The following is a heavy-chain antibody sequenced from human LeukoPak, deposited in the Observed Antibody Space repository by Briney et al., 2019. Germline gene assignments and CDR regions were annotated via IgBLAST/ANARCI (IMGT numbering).Heavy chain of an antibody. J-gene: IGHJ3*02. D-gene: IGHD1-20*01. V-gene: IGHV1-18*01. Sequence: ASVKVSCKASGYTFTNYAIIWVRQAPGQGLEWMAYISAYNGKTEYAQKIQGRVTLTTDTSTNTAYMELSSLRSDDTAVYYCAREFWRNDNNCYLSSFDIWGQGTVVTVSS. CDR2: ISAYNGKT. CDR1: GYTFTNYA. CDR3: AREFWRNDNNCYLSSFDI.